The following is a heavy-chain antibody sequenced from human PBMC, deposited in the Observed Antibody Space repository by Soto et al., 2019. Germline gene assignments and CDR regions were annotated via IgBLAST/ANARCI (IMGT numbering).Heavy chain of an antibody. D-gene: IGHD6-19*01. CDR2: IDPNSGGT. CDR1: GYMFTAYY. CDR3: ARVAYSSGWYDY. Sequence: QVQLVQSGAEVKKPGASVKVSCKVSGYMFTAYYIYWVRQAPGQGLEWMGWIDPNSGGTNYAQKFQGWVTMTRDTSINTAYMELSRLKSDDTAIYYCARVAYSSGWYDYWGQGTLVTVSS. J-gene: IGHJ4*02. V-gene: IGHV1-2*04.